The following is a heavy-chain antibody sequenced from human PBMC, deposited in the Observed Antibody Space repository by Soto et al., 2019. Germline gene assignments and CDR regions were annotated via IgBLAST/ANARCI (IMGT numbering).Heavy chain of an antibody. J-gene: IGHJ6*02. CDR2: ISSSSSTI. CDR3: ANPLFHDYYYYYYGMDV. D-gene: IGHD5-12*01. CDR1: GSTFSSYS. V-gene: IGHV3-48*01. Sequence: GGSLRLSCAASGSTFSSYSMNWVRQAPGKGLEWVSYISSSSSTIYYADSVKGRFTISRDNAKNTLYLQMNSLRAEDTAVYYCANPLFHDYYYYYYGMDVWGQGTTVTVSS.